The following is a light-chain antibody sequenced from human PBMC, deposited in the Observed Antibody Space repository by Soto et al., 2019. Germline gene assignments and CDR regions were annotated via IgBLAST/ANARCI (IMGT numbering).Light chain of an antibody. Sequence: IVLTQSPATLSFSPGERASLSFSARQSVGSNLAWYQQKPGQAPRLLIYGASTRATGIPARFSGSGSETEFTLTISSLQAEDSAVYFCQQYNNWPTWTFGQGTKVDI. J-gene: IGKJ1*01. CDR2: GAS. V-gene: IGKV3-15*01. CDR3: QQYNNWPTWT. CDR1: QSVGSN.